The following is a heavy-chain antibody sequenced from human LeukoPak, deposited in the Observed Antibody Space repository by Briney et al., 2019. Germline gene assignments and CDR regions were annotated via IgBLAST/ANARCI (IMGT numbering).Heavy chain of an antibody. V-gene: IGHV3-30*18. Sequence: GGSLRLSCAASGFTFSSYGIHWVRQAPGKGLEWVAVISYDGSNKYYADSVKGRFTISRDNSKNTLYLQMNSLRAEDTAVYYCAKEGARYYYGSGRFFQHWGQGTLVTVSS. CDR3: AKEGARYYYGSGRFFQH. J-gene: IGHJ1*01. D-gene: IGHD3-10*01. CDR1: GFTFSSYG. CDR2: ISYDGSNK.